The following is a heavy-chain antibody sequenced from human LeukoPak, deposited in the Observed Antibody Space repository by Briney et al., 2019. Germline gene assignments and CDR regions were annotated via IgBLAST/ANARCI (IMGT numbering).Heavy chain of an antibody. V-gene: IGHV1-69*13. CDR3: AAGVPAASKYYYYYYMDV. CDR2: IIPIFGTA. J-gene: IGHJ6*03. CDR1: GGTFISYA. Sequence: ASVKVSCKASGGTFISYAISWVRQAPGQGLEWMGGIIPIFGTANYAQKFQGRVTITADESTSTAYMELSSLRSEDTAVYYCAAGVPAASKYYYYYYMDVWGKGTTVTVSS. D-gene: IGHD2-2*01.